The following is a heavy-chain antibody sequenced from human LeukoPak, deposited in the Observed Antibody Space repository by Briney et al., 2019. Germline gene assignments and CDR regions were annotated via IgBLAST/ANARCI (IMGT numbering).Heavy chain of an antibody. CDR1: GGSISSSSYY. D-gene: IGHD2-15*01. V-gene: IGHV4-39*01. CDR2: IYYSGST. Sequence: PSETLSLTCTVSGGSISSSSYYWGWIRQPPGKGLEWIGSIYYSGSTYYNPSLKSRVTISVDTSKNQFSLKLSSVTAAETAVYYCARRNCSGGSCYGFDYWGQGTLVTVSS. J-gene: IGHJ4*02. CDR3: ARRNCSGGSCYGFDY.